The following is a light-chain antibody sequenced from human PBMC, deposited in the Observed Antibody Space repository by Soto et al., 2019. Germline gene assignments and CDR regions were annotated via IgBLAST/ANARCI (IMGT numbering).Light chain of an antibody. Sequence: EIVLTQSPDTLSMSPGERAILSCRASQRVTSTYIAWYQQKPGQAPRLLIYAASTRAADIPDRFSGSGSGTDFRLAISRLEPEDFAVYYCQHYYTSYTTFGQGTKVEIK. CDR3: QHYYTSYTT. V-gene: IGKV3-20*01. J-gene: IGKJ1*01. CDR1: QRVTSTY. CDR2: AAS.